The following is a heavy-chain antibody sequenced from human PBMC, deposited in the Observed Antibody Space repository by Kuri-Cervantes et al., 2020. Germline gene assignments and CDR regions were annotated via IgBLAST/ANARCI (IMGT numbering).Heavy chain of an antibody. D-gene: IGHD5-12*01. CDR1: GFTFSNSD. CDR3: ARAISGYSYYYYYMDV. J-gene: IGHJ6*03. Sequence: GESLKISCAASGFTFSNSDTNWVRQAPGKGLEWVSGVGWNGSRTHYADSVKGRFIISRDNAKNSLYLQMNSLRAGDTAVYYCARAISGYSYYYYYMDVWGKGTTITVSS. V-gene: IGHV3-19*01. CDR2: VGWNGSRT.